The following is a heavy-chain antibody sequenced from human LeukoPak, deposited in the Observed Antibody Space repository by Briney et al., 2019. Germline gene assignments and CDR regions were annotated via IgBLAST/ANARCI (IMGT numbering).Heavy chain of an antibody. D-gene: IGHD2-2*01. CDR2: INPNSGGT. J-gene: IGHJ5*02. V-gene: IGHV1-2*02. CDR1: GGTFSSYA. Sequence: ASVKVSCKASGGTFSSYAISWVRQAPGQGLEWMGWINPNSGGTNYAQKFQGRVTMTRDTSISTAYMELSRLRSDDTAVYYCARGDIVVVPAALNSWFDPWGQGTLVTVSS. CDR3: ARGDIVVVPAALNSWFDP.